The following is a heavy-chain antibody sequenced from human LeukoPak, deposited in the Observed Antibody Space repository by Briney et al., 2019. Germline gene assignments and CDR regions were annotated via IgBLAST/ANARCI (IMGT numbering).Heavy chain of an antibody. V-gene: IGHV4-4*07. J-gene: IGHJ4*02. CDR2: IYTSGST. Sequence: SETLSLTCTVSGGSISSSYRSWMRQPAGKGLEWIGRIYTSGSTNYNPSLKSRVTISVDKSNNQFSLNLTSVTAADTAVYYCARDGNGSRAFDYWGQGTLITVFS. CDR1: GGSISSSY. D-gene: IGHD2-15*01. CDR3: ARDGNGSRAFDY.